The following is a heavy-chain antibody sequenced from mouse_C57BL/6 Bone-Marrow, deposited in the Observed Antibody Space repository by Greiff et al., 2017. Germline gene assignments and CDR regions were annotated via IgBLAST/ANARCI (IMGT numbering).Heavy chain of an antibody. D-gene: IGHD4-1*01. V-gene: IGHV14-4*01. J-gene: IGHJ3*01. CDR1: GFNIKDAY. CDR2: IDPENGDT. CDR3: TANWGAY. Sequence: VQLQQSGAELVRPGASVKLSCTASGFNIKDAYMHWVKQRPEQGLEWIGWIDPENGDTEYASKFQGKATITADTSSNTAYLQLSSLTSEDTAVYYCTANWGAYWGQGTLVTVSA.